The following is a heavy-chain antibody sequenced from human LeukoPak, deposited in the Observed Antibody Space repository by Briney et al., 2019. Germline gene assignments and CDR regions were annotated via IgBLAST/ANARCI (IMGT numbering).Heavy chain of an antibody. CDR2: IYYSGST. D-gene: IGHD3-22*01. V-gene: IGHV4-59*08. J-gene: IGHJ4*02. CDR1: GGSISGYY. Sequence: SETLSLTCTVSGGSISGYYWSWIRQPPGRGLEWIGYIYYSGSTDYNPSLKSRVTISVDTSKNQFSLKLSSVTAADTAVYYCARHYYDSSGYFYQDYWGREPLSPSPQ. CDR3: ARHYYDSSGYFYQDY.